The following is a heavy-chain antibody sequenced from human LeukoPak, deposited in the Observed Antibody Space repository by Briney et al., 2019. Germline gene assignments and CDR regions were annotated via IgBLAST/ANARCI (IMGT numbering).Heavy chain of an antibody. CDR1: GFTFGDYA. V-gene: IGHV3-49*03. CDR2: IKCKAHGGTT. CDR3: TRAGRYCSGGSCYSFY. Sequence: GGSLRLSCTASGFTFGDYAMSWFRQAPGEGLEWVGFIKCKAHGGTTEYAASVKGRFTISRDDSKSIAYLQMDSLKTEDTAVYYCTRAGRYCSGGSCYSFYWGQGTLVTVSS. D-gene: IGHD2-15*01. J-gene: IGHJ4*02.